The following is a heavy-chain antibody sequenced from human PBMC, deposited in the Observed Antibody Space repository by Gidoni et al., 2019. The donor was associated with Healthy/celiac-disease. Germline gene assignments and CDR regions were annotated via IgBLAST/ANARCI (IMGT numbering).Heavy chain of an antibody. CDR1: GYTFTSYA. CDR3: ARVAAHYYGMDV. Sequence: QVQLVQSGAEVKKPGASVKVSCKASGYTFTSYAMHWVRQAPGQRLEWMGWINAGNGNTKYSQKFQGRVTITRDTSASTAYMELSSLRSEDTAVYYCARVAAHYYGMDVWGQGTTVTVSS. CDR2: INAGNGNT. D-gene: IGHD6-6*01. V-gene: IGHV1-3*01. J-gene: IGHJ6*02.